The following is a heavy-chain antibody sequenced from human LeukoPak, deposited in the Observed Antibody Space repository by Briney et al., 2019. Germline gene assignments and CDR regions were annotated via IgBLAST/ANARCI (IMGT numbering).Heavy chain of an antibody. CDR2: ISNSDSYT. V-gene: IGHV3-11*06. Sequence: PGGSLRLSCAASGFTFSDYYMSWIRQAPGKGLAWVSYISNSDSYTNYADSVRGRFTISRDNAKNSLYLQMNSLRAEDTAVYYCARDRYSSRLEYFEYWGQGTLVTVSS. CDR1: GFTFSDYY. CDR3: ARDRYSSRLEYFEY. J-gene: IGHJ4*02. D-gene: IGHD6-13*01.